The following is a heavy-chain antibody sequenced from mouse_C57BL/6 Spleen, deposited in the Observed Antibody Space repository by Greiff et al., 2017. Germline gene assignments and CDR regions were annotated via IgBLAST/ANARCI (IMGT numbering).Heavy chain of an antibody. CDR1: GYSITSGYY. Sequence: EVKLMESGPGLVKPSQSLSLTCSVTGYSITSGYYWNWIRQFPGNKLEWMGYISYDGSNNYNPSLKNRISITRDTSKNQFFLKLNSVTTEDTATYYCAREELGHFDVGGTGTTVTVSS. V-gene: IGHV3-6*01. J-gene: IGHJ1*03. D-gene: IGHD4-1*01. CDR3: AREELGHFDV. CDR2: ISYDGSN.